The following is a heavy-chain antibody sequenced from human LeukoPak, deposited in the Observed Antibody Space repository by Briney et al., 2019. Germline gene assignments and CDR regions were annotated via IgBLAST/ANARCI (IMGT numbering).Heavy chain of an antibody. J-gene: IGHJ5*02. CDR2: IYYSGGT. CDR1: GGSISSYY. V-gene: IGHV4-59*01. CDR3: ARYNWNYGNRWFDP. Sequence: SETLSLTCTVSGGSISSYYWSWIRQPPGKGLEWIGYIYYSGGTNYNPSLKSRVTISVDTSKNQFSLKLSSVTAADTAVYYCARYNWNYGNRWFDPWGQGTLVTVSS. D-gene: IGHD1-7*01.